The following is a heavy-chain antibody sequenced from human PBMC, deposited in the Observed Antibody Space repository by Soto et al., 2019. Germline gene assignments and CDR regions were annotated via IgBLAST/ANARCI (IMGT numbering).Heavy chain of an antibody. CDR3: ARDRHLRDDDEQGVDL. V-gene: IGHV3-20*04. CDR1: GFIFADYG. D-gene: IGHD3-16*01. CDR2: IDWNGGTT. J-gene: IGHJ2*01. Sequence: EVQLVESGGGVVRPGGSLRLSCAASGFIFADYGLAWVRQARGEGLEWVFGIDWNGGTTSYADSVKGRFTISRDNAKKSLFLQMNSLRAEDTALYYCARDRHLRDDDEQGVDLWGRGTLVTVSS.